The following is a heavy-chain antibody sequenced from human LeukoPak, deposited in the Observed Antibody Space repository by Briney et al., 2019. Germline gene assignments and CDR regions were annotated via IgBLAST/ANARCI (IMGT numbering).Heavy chain of an antibody. D-gene: IGHD3-22*01. CDR1: GFTFSSYG. V-gene: IGHV3-30*02. CDR2: IRYDGSNK. Sequence: GGSLRLSCAASGFTFSSYGMHWVRQAPGKGLEWVAFIRYDGSNKYYADSVKGRFTISRDNSKNTLYLQMNSLRAEDTAVYYCAKDPRRISMIVVVRRGYYMDVWGKGTTVTISS. CDR3: AKDPRRISMIVVVRRGYYMDV. J-gene: IGHJ6*03.